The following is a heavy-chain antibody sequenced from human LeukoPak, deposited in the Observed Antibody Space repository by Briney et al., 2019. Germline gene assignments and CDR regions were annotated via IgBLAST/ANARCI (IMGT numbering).Heavy chain of an antibody. CDR3: AKQLGYCSDGSCYFPY. CDR1: GFTFSSSA. J-gene: IGHJ4*02. Sequence: GGSLRPSCAASGFTFSSSAMSWVRQAPGKGLEWVSAISNNGGYTYYADSVQGRFTISRDNSKSTLCLQMNSLRAEDTAVYYCAKQLGYCSDGSCYFPYWGQGTLVTVSS. D-gene: IGHD2-15*01. V-gene: IGHV3-23*01. CDR2: ISNNGGYT.